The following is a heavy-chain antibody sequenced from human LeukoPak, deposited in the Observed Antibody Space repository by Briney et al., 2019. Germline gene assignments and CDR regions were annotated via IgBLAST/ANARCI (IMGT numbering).Heavy chain of an antibody. V-gene: IGHV1-18*01. Sequence: ASVKVSCKASGYTFTSYGISWVRQAPGQGLEWMGWISAYNGNTNYAQKLQGRVTMTTDTSTSTDYMELRSLRSDDTAVYYCARDRITFGGVIVPGRHDYWGQGTLVTVSS. CDR1: GYTFTSYG. CDR2: ISAYNGNT. CDR3: ARDRITFGGVIVPGRHDY. D-gene: IGHD3-16*02. J-gene: IGHJ4*02.